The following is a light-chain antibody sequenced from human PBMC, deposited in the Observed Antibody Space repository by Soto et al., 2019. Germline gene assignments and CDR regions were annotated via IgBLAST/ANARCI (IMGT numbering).Light chain of an antibody. CDR2: DAS. Sequence: DIQITQSPSSLFASVGDRVTITPQATQDINIYLNWYQQKPGKAPNLLIYDASNLEIGVPSRFSGSGSGTHFTFTISSLQTEDIGTYYCQQYDILPITFGRGTRLEIK. CDR3: QQYDILPIT. CDR1: QDINIY. J-gene: IGKJ5*01. V-gene: IGKV1-33*01.